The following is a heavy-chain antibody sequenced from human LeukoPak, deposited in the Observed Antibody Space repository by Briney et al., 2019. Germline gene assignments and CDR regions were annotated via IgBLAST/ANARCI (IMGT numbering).Heavy chain of an antibody. CDR1: AYTFTGCY. Sequence: GASVKVSCKASAYTFTGCYMHWVRQAPGQGLEWMGRINPNSGGTNYAQKFQGRVTMTRDTSISTAYMELSRLRSDDTAVYYCARDILTGFDDYWGQGTLVTVSS. CDR2: INPNSGGT. J-gene: IGHJ4*02. D-gene: IGHD3-9*01. V-gene: IGHV1-2*06. CDR3: ARDILTGFDDY.